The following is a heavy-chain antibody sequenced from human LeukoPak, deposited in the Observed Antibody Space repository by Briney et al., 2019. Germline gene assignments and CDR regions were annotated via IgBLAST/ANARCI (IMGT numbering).Heavy chain of an antibody. D-gene: IGHD1-26*01. CDR1: RGTFSSYA. CDR2: IIPIFGIT. J-gene: IGHJ4*02. V-gene: IGHV1-69*17. Sequence: GASVKVSCKPSRGTFSSYAISWVRQAPGQGLEWIGRIIPIFGITNYAQKFQGRVTITSDKSTSTAYMELSSLGSEDTAVYYCAREGGATHFDYWGQGTLGTVSS. CDR3: AREGGATHFDY.